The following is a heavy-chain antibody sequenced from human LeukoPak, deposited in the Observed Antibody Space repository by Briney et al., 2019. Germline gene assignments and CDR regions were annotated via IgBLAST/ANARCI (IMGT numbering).Heavy chain of an antibody. CDR1: GGSISSYH. V-gene: IGHV4-59*01. D-gene: IGHD3-3*01. CDR2: IYYSGST. J-gene: IGHJ5*02. CDR3: AREYYDFWSGSVWFDP. Sequence: PSEILSLTCTVSGGSISSYHWSWIRRPPGKGLEWIGYIYYSGSTNYNPSLKSRVTISVDTSKNQFSLKLSSVTAADTAVYYCAREYYDFWSGSVWFDPWGQGTLVTVSS.